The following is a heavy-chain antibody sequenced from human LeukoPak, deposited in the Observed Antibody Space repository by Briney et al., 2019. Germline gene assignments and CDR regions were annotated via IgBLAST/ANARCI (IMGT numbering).Heavy chain of an antibody. CDR2: ISNSGSII. CDR3: ARAPSEIGGYYPEYFRH. CDR1: GFTFSDYY. Sequence: GGSLRLSCAASGFTFSDYYMSWIRQAPGKGLEWVSYISNSGSIIYYADSVKGRFTISRDIAKNSLYLQMNSLRAEDTGVYYCARAPSEIGGYYPEYFRHWGQGTLVIVSS. J-gene: IGHJ1*01. V-gene: IGHV3-11*04. D-gene: IGHD3-22*01.